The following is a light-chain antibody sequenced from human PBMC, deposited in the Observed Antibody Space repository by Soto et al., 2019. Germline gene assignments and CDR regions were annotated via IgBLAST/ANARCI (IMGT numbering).Light chain of an antibody. J-gene: IGLJ2*01. CDR1: SSDVGGYNF. CDR2: DVT. CDR3: SSYAGSSIPVA. Sequence: QSALTQPPSASGSPGQSVTISCTWASSDVGGYNFVSWYQHHPGKAPRLMIYDVTHRPSGVPDRFSGSKSGNTASLTVSGLQVDDEAYYYCSSYAGSSIPVAFGGGTKLTAL. V-gene: IGLV2-8*01.